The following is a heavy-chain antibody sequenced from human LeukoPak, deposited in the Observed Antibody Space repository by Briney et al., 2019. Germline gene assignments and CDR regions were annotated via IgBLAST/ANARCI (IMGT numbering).Heavy chain of an antibody. CDR2: IANDGRDK. CDR1: GFKFNSYG. Sequence: GGSLRLSCEASGFKFNSYGMHWVRQAPGRGLEWVAVIANDGRDKKYADSVKGRFTISRDNSKNTLYLQMNSLRAEDTAVYYCAKDGRVAAAAYYFDYWGQGTLATVSS. J-gene: IGHJ4*02. D-gene: IGHD2-15*01. V-gene: IGHV3-30*18. CDR3: AKDGRVAAAAYYFDY.